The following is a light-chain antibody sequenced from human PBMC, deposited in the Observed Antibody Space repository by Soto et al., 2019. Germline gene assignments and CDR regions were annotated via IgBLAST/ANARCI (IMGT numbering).Light chain of an antibody. CDR1: TSDVGGYKY. CDR2: EVA. Sequence: QSVQSHPPSASCSPRQSVTISYIGTTSDVGGYKYVSWHQQHPGKAPKLIIYEVAKRPSGVPDRFSGSKSGNTASLTVSGLQAEDEADYYCSSYAGSTNFVFGPGTKVTAL. CDR3: SSYAGSTNFV. J-gene: IGLJ1*01. V-gene: IGLV2-8*01.